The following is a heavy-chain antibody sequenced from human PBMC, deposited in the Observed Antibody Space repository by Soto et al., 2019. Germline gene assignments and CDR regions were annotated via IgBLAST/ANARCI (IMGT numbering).Heavy chain of an antibody. CDR2: IIPIFGTA. CDR3: ARDNVGASFSWFDP. V-gene: IGHV1-69*13. J-gene: IGHJ5*02. CDR1: GGTFSSYA. D-gene: IGHD1-26*01. Sequence: SVKVSCKASGGTFSSYAISWVRQAPGQGLEWMGGIIPIFGTANYAQKFQGRVTITADESTSTAYMELSSLRSEDTAVYYCARDNVGASFSWFDPWGQGTLVTVSS.